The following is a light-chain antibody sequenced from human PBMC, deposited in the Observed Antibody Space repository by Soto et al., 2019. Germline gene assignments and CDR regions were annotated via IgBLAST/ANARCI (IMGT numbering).Light chain of an antibody. CDR3: QQSYSTPPWT. CDR2: GAS. Sequence: IVMTQSPATLSVSPGERATLSCRASQSVSSNLAWYQQKPGQAPRLLIYGASSRATGIPDRFSGSGSGTDFTLTISSLQPEDFATYYCQQSYSTPPWTFGQGTKVDIK. CDR1: QSVSSN. J-gene: IGKJ1*01. V-gene: IGKV3D-15*01.